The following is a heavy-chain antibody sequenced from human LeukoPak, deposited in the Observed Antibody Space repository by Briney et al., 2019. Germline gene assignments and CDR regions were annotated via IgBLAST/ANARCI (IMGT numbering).Heavy chain of an antibody. CDR3: ARADSSSSRLDC. D-gene: IGHD6-6*01. J-gene: IGHJ4*02. Sequence: GGSLRLSCAASGFTFSSYSMNWVRQAPGKGLEWVSSISSSSSYIYYADSVKGRFTISRDNAKNSLYLQMNSLRAEGTAVYFCARADSSSSRLDCWGQGTLVTVSS. CDR1: GFTFSSYS. V-gene: IGHV3-21*01. CDR2: ISSSSSYI.